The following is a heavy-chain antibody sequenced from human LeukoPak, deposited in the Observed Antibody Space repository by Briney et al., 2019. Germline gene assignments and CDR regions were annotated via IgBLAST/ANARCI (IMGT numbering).Heavy chain of an antibody. CDR2: ISAYNGNT. J-gene: IGHJ5*02. D-gene: IGHD2-15*01. Sequence: ASVKVSCKASGYTFTSYGISWVRQAPGQGLEWMGWISAYNGNTNYAQKLQGRVTMTTDTSTSTAYMELRSLRSDDTAVYYCARDLYCSGGSCYSESNWFDPWGQGTLVTVSS. CDR1: GYTFTSYG. V-gene: IGHV1-18*01. CDR3: ARDLYCSGGSCYSESNWFDP.